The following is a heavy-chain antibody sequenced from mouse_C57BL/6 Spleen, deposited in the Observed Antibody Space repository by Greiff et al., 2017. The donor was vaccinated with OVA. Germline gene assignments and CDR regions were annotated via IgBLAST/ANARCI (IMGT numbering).Heavy chain of an antibody. V-gene: IGHV1-43*01. CDR2: INPSTGGT. CDR1: GYSFTGYY. J-gene: IGHJ2*01. Sequence: VQLQQSGPELVKPGASVKISCKASGYSFTGYYMHWVKQSSEKSLEWIGEINPSTGGTSYNQKLKGKATLTVDKSSSTAYMQLKSLTSEDSAVYYCARTPVITTVVATDYWGQGTTLTVSS. D-gene: IGHD1-1*01. CDR3: ARTPVITTVVATDY.